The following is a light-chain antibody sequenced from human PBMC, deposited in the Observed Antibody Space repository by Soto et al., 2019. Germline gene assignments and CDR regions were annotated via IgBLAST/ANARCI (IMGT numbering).Light chain of an antibody. J-gene: IGKJ2*01. CDR2: GAS. CDR3: QQSYSTPRT. Sequence: DIQMTQSPSSLSPSVGDRVTITCRASQTISSFLNWYQQKPGKATKLLIYGASSLQSGVPSRFSGSGSGTDFTLTISSLQPEDFATYYCQQSYSTPRTFGQGTKLEIK. CDR1: QTISSF. V-gene: IGKV1-39*01.